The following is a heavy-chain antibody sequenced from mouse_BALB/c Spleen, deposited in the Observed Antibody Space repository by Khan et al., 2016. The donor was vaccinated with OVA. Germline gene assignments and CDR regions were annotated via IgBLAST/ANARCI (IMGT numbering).Heavy chain of an antibody. Sequence: VQLQQSGTVQARPGASVKMYCKASGYRFTSYWMHWVKQRPGQGLEWIGAIYPGNSDANYNQKFKGKAKLTAGTSASTAYMELSSLTNEDSAVYYCSRFPDRPVDVVAYWGQGPSVTVSS. D-gene: IGHD2-14*01. CDR1: GYRFTSYW. CDR3: SRFPDRPVDVVAY. J-gene: IGHJ4*01. CDR2: IYPGNSDA. V-gene: IGHV1-5*01.